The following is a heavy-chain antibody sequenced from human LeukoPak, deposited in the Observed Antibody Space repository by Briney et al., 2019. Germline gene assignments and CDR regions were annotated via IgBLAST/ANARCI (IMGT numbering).Heavy chain of an antibody. D-gene: IGHD3-3*01. CDR1: GGSFSGYY. CDR2: IYYSGST. V-gene: IGHV4-34*01. J-gene: IGHJ6*03. CDR3: ASRVVPNYYYYYMDV. Sequence: SETLSLTCAVYGGSFSGYYWSWIRQPPGKGLEWIGSIYYSGSTYYNPSLKSRVTISVDTSKNQFSLKLSSVTAADTAVYYCASRVVPNYYYYYMDVWGKGTTVTVSS.